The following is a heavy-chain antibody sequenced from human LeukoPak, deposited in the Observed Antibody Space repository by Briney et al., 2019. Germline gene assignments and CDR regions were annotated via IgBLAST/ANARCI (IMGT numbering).Heavy chain of an antibody. CDR2: IYYSGST. Sequence: SETLSLTCTVSGGSISSSSYYWGWIRQPPGKGLEWIGSIYYSGSTYYNPSLKSRVTISVDTSKNQLSLKLSSVTAADTAVYYCARADYYGSGSASFDYWGQGTLVTVSS. V-gene: IGHV4-39*01. D-gene: IGHD3-10*01. J-gene: IGHJ4*02. CDR1: GGSISSSSYY. CDR3: ARADYYGSGSASFDY.